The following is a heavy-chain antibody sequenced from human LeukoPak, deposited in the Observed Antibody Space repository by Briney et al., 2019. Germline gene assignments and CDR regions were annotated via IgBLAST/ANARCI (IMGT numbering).Heavy chain of an antibody. CDR2: IYYSGST. J-gene: IGHJ4*02. CDR3: ARVDSSGWNGYYFDY. Sequence: PSETLSLTCTVSGGSISSYYWSWIRQPPGKGLEWIGYIYYSGSTNYNPSLKSRVTISVDTSKNQFSLKLSSVTAADTAVYYCARVDSSGWNGYYFDYWGQGTLVTVSS. D-gene: IGHD6-19*01. CDR1: GGSISSYY. V-gene: IGHV4-59*01.